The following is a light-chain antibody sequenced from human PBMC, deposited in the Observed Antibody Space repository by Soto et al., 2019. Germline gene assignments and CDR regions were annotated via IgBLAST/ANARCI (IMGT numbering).Light chain of an antibody. J-gene: IGKJ2*01. CDR2: GAS. Sequence: EIVLTQSPGTLSLSPGERATLSCRASQSVSSIYLAWYQQKPGQDPRLLIYGASSRATGIPDRFSGSGSGTDFTLTINRLEPADSAVYYCQQYGSSQYTFGQGTKLEIK. CDR1: QSVSSIY. CDR3: QQYGSSQYT. V-gene: IGKV3-20*01.